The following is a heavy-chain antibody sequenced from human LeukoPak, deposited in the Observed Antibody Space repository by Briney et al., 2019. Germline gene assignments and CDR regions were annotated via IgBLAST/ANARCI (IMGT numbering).Heavy chain of an antibody. J-gene: IGHJ3*02. D-gene: IGHD3-3*01. CDR2: ISGSGGST. V-gene: IGHV3-23*01. CDR3: ANTIFGVVTDDAFDI. Sequence: GESLRLSCAASGFTFSSYAMTWVRQAPGEGLEWVSAISGSGGSTYYADFVKGRFTISRDNSKNTLYLQMNSLRAEDTAVYYCANTIFGVVTDDAFDIWGQGTTVTVSS. CDR1: GFTFSSYA.